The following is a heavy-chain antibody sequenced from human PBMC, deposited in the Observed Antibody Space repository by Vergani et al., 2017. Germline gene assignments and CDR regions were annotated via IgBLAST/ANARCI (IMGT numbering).Heavy chain of an antibody. Sequence: EVQLLESGGGLVQPGGSLRLSCAASGFTFSSYNMNWVRQAPGKGLEWVSSISSSSSYIYYADSVKGRFTISRDNAKNSLYLQMNSLRAEDTAVYYCAISPYDSSGYYGYWGQGTLVTVSS. D-gene: IGHD3-22*01. CDR3: AISPYDSSGYYGY. V-gene: IGHV3-21*01. CDR1: GFTFSSYN. CDR2: ISSSSSYI. J-gene: IGHJ4*02.